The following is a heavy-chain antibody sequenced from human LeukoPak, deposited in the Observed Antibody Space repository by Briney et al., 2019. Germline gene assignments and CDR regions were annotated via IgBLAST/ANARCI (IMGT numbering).Heavy chain of an antibody. V-gene: IGHV5-51*01. Sequence: GESLKISCKGSGYSFTSYWIGWVRQMPGKGLEWMGIIYPGDSDTRYSPSFQGQVTISADKSISTAYLQWSSLKASDTAMYYCARQYYYDSSGFPYDAFDLWGPGTMVTVSS. CDR1: GYSFTSYW. CDR3: ARQYYYDSSGFPYDAFDL. D-gene: IGHD3-22*01. CDR2: IYPGDSDT. J-gene: IGHJ3*01.